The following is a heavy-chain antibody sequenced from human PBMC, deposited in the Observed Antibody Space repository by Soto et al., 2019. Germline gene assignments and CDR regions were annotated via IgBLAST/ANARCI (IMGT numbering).Heavy chain of an antibody. CDR1: GFTISGKKY. CDR3: ATWHEREHASAV. Sequence: LRLSCAAFGFTISGKKYVAWVRQAPGKGLEWVSALYDLDGSFYAASVKGRFTTSSDSSKTTVYLQMNDLRPDDTAVYYCATWHEREHASAVWGKGTTVTVSS. CDR2: LYDLDGS. D-gene: IGHD1-1*01. V-gene: IGHV3-53*01. J-gene: IGHJ6*04.